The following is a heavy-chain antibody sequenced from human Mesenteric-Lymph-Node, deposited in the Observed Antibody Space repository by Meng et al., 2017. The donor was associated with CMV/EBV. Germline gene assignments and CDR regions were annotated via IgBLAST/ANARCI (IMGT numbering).Heavy chain of an antibody. CDR1: GFSFTTYA. CDR3: AQFSDGY. J-gene: IGHJ4*02. CDR2: IRSDGSNK. Sequence: GGSLRLSCAASGFSFTTYAMHWVRQAPGKGLEWVAFIRSDGSNKYYADSVKGRFTISRDNSKNTLYVQMNSLRPEDMATYYCAQFSDGYWGQGTLVTVSS. V-gene: IGHV3-30*02. D-gene: IGHD3-3*02.